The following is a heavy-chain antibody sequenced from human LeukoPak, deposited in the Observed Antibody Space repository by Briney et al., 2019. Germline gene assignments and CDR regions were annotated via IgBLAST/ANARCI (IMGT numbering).Heavy chain of an antibody. J-gene: IGHJ4*02. V-gene: IGHV3-23*01. Sequence: GGALRLSCAASGFTFSSYAMSWVRQAPGKGLEGVSAICGSGGSTYYADSVKGRFTISRDNSKNTLYLQMNSLRAEDTAVYYCAKVQHGSGSAPRAQPYYFDYWGQGTLVTVSS. CDR3: AKVQHGSGSAPRAQPYYFDY. CDR2: ICGSGGST. D-gene: IGHD3-10*01. CDR1: GFTFSSYA.